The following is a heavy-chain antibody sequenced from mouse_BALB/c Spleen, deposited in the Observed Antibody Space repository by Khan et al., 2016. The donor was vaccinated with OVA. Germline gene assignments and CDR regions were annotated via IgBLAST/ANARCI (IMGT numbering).Heavy chain of an antibody. D-gene: IGHD1-1*02. CDR3: ARAGYGGFAY. J-gene: IGHJ3*01. Sequence: DVELVESGGGLVKPGGSLKLSCAASGFTFSDDYMYWVRQTPEKRLEWVATISDGGSSTYYLDSAKGRFTISRDNAKNSPYLQMRSLKSEDTAIYYCARAGYGGFAYWGQGTLVTVSA. V-gene: IGHV5-4*02. CDR2: ISDGGSST. CDR1: GFTFSDDY.